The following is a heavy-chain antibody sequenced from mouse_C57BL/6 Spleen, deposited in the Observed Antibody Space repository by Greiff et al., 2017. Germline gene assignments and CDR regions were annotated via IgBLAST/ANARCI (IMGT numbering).Heavy chain of an antibody. CDR2: IWSGGST. V-gene: IGHV2-2*01. J-gene: IGHJ1*03. CDR3: ARNCNWDWYFDV. CDR1: GFSLTSYG. Sequence: VKLMESGPGLVQPSQSLSITCTVSGFSLTSYGVHWVRQSPGKGLEWLGVIWSGGSTDYNAAFISRLSISKDNSKSQVFFKMNSLQADDTAIYYCARNCNWDWYFDVWGTGTTVTVSS. D-gene: IGHD4-1*01.